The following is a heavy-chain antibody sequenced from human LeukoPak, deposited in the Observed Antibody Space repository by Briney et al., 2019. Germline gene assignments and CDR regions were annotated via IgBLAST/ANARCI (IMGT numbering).Heavy chain of an antibody. V-gene: IGHV3-11*01. D-gene: IGHD3-3*01. CDR1: GFTFSDYY. Sequence: GGSLRLSCAASGFTFSDYYMSWIRQAPGKGLEWVSYISSSGSTIYYADSVKGRFTISRDNAKNSLYLQMSSLRAEDTAVYYCASRNDFWSGYYGVDYWGQGTLVTVSS. CDR2: ISSSGSTI. J-gene: IGHJ4*02. CDR3: ASRNDFWSGYYGVDY.